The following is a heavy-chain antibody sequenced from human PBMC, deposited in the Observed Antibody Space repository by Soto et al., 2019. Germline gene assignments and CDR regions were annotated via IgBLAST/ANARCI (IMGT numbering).Heavy chain of an antibody. CDR3: APSPQYYDILPGYYISAEYFQH. CDR1: GFSLSTSGVG. V-gene: IGHV2-5*02. Sequence: QITLKESGPTLVKPTQTLTLTCTFSGFSLSTSGVGVGWIRQPPGKALEWLALIYWDDDKRYSPSLKSRLTITKDTSKNQEVLTMTNMDPVYTDTYLCAPSPQYYDILPGYYISAEYFQHWGQGTLVTVSS. J-gene: IGHJ1*01. D-gene: IGHD3-9*01. CDR2: IYWDDDK.